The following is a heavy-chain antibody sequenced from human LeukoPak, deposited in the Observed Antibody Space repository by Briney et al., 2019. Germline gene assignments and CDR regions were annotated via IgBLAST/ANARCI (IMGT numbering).Heavy chain of an antibody. Sequence: ASVKVSCKASGYTFIGYYIHWVRQAPGQGLEWMGWMNPNSGDTNYAQKSQGRVTMTRDTSISTAYMELSRLRSDDTAVYYCSRIYIQDGNCNWGQGTLVTVSS. CDR1: GYTFIGYY. D-gene: IGHD1-7*01. CDR3: SRIYIQDGNCN. J-gene: IGHJ4*02. V-gene: IGHV1-2*02. CDR2: MNPNSGDT.